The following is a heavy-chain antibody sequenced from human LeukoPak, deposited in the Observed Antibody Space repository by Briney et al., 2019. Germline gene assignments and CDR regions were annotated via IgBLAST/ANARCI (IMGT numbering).Heavy chain of an antibody. J-gene: IGHJ4*02. Sequence: GGSLRLSCAASGFTFSTYSMNWVRQAPGKGLEWVSYISSSSIAVYYADSVTGRFTISRDNAKNSLYLQMNSLRAEDTAVYYCAKGKRYPDYWGQGTLVTVSS. V-gene: IGHV3-48*01. CDR3: AKGKRYPDY. CDR1: GFTFSTYS. CDR2: ISSSSIAV. D-gene: IGHD1-1*01.